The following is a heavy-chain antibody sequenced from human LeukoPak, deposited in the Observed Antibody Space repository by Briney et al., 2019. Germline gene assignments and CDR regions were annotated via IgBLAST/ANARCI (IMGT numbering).Heavy chain of an antibody. Sequence: GGSLRLSCAASGFTFSSYSMNWVRQAPGKGLEWVSHISSSSSTRHYADSVKGRFTLSRDNAKNSLYLQMNSLRAEDTAVYYCARAGFTFSDYFGSFFDYWGQGTLVTVSS. D-gene: IGHD3-10*01. CDR3: ARAGFTFSDYFGSFFDY. CDR2: ISSSSSTR. CDR1: GFTFSSYS. J-gene: IGHJ4*02. V-gene: IGHV3-48*01.